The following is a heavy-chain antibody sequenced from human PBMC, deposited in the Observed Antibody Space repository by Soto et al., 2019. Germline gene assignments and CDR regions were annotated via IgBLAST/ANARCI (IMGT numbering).Heavy chain of an antibody. V-gene: IGHV1-69*02. J-gene: IGHJ4*02. CDR2: IIPILGIA. CDR1: GGTFSSYT. D-gene: IGHD3-10*01. CDR3: ATRRGDGYNDY. Sequence: QVQLVQSGAEVKKPGSSVKVSCKASGGTFSSYTISWVRQAPGQGLGWMGRIIPILGIANYAQKFQGRVTITADKATPTAYMELSSLRSEDTAVYYCATRRGDGYNDYWGQGTLVTVSS.